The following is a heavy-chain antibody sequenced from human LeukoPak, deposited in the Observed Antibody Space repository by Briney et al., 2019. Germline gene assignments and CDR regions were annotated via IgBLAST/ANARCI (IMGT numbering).Heavy chain of an antibody. CDR1: GGTFSSYS. CDR3: ASIIEDYDFWSGYLDY. V-gene: IGHV1-69*13. Sequence: ASVKVSCKASGGTFSSYSISWGRQAPGQGLEWMGGIIPIFGTANYAQKFQGRVTITADESTSTAYMELSSLRSEDTAVYYCASIIEDYDFWSGYLDYWGQGTLVTVSS. J-gene: IGHJ4*02. D-gene: IGHD3-3*01. CDR2: IIPIFGTA.